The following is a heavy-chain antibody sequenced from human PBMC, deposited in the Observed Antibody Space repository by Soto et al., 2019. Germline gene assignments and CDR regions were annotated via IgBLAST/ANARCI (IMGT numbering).Heavy chain of an antibody. J-gene: IGHJ6*02. CDR3: ARVSSSIVVVPDYGMDV. Sequence: QVQLVQSGVEVKKPGASVKVSCKASGYTFISHGISWVRQAPGQGLEWMGWISGKNGNTNYAQKLQGRVTLTTDTSTSTAYMELRCLRSADTAVYYCARVSSSIVVVPDYGMDVWAQVTTVTVSS. V-gene: IGHV1-18*04. D-gene: IGHD2-2*01. CDR2: ISGKNGNT. CDR1: GYTFISHG.